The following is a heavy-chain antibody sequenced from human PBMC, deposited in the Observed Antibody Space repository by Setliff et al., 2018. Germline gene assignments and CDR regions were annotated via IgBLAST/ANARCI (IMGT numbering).Heavy chain of an antibody. D-gene: IGHD2-21*02. V-gene: IGHV7-4-1*01. CDR2: INTNTGNP. CDR3: ARASRFGTAIYKGDYYMDV. J-gene: IGHJ6*03. CDR1: GYTFTTYA. Sequence: ASVKVSCKASGYTFTTYAMGWMRQIPGQGLEWMGWINTNTGNPNYAQAFTGRFVFSFDTSVSTAYLQIYSLKAEDTAVYYCARASRFGTAIYKGDYYMDVWGKGTTVTVSS.